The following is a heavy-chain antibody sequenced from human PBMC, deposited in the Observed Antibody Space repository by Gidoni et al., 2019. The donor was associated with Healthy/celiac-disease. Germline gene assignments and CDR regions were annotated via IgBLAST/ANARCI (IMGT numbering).Heavy chain of an antibody. CDR2: IYYSGST. CDR3: ARLHYDILTGYYREGYYFDY. Sequence: QLQLQESGPGLVKPSETLSLTCTVSGGSISSSSYYWGWIRQPPGKGLEWIGSIYYSGSTYYNPSLKSRVTISVDTSKNQFSLKLSSVTAADTAVYYCARLHYDILTGYYREGYYFDYWGQGTLVTVSS. CDR1: GGSISSSSYY. V-gene: IGHV4-39*01. J-gene: IGHJ4*02. D-gene: IGHD3-9*01.